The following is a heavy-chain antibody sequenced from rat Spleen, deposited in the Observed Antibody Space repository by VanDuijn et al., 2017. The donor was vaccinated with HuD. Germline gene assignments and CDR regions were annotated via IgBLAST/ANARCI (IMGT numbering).Heavy chain of an antibody. CDR3: ARHGRIYYYDGSYFYFDY. J-gene: IGHJ2*01. Sequence: EVQLVESGGGLVQPGRSLKLSCAASGFTFSSFPMAWVRQAPKKGLEWVASISSAGGGTYYPDSVKGRFTISRDNAKNSLYLQMDSLRSEDTATYYCARHGRIYYYDGSYFYFDYWGQGVMVTVSS. CDR1: GFTFSSFP. D-gene: IGHD1-12*02. V-gene: IGHV5S13*01. CDR2: ISSAGGGT.